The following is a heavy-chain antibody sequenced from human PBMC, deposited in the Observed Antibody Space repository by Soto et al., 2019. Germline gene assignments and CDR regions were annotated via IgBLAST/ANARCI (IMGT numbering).Heavy chain of an antibody. D-gene: IGHD6-19*01. V-gene: IGHV4-4*02. J-gene: IGHJ4*02. CDR3: ASSLPPAYTSGQGFDY. CDR2: IYHSGST. Sequence: QVQLQESGPGLVKPSGTLSLTCAVSGGSISSSNWWSWVRQPPGKGLEWIGEIYHSGSTNYNPSLKGRVTISEDKSKHQFSLKLSSVTAADTAVYYCASSLPPAYTSGQGFDYWGQGTRVTVSS. CDR1: GGSISSSNW.